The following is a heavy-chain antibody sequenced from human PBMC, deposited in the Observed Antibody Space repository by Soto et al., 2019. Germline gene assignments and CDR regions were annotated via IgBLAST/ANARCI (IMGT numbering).Heavy chain of an antibody. CDR2: INPNSGGT. CDR1: GYTFTGYY. J-gene: IGHJ4*02. D-gene: IGHD4-4*01. CDR3: ARGVMTTVTTFDY. V-gene: IGHV1-2*04. Sequence: GASVKVSCKASGYTFTGYYMHWVRQAPGQGLEWMGWINPNSGGTNYAQKFQGWVTMTRDTSISTAYMELSRLRSDDTAVYYCARGVMTTVTTFDYWGQGTLVTVSS.